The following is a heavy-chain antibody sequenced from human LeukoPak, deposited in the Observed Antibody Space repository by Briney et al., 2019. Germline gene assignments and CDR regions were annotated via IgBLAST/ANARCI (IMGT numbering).Heavy chain of an antibody. CDR3: AKDGSGSYYDSVFFDY. V-gene: IGHV3-23*01. D-gene: IGHD3-10*01. J-gene: IGHJ4*02. CDR2: ISGSGGST. CDR1: GFTFSSYA. Sequence: PGGSLRLSCAASGFTFSSYAMSWVRQAPGKGLEWVSAISGSGGSTYYADSVKGRFTISRDNSKNTLYLQMNSLRAEDTAVYYCAKDGSGSYYDSVFFDYWGQGTLVTVSS.